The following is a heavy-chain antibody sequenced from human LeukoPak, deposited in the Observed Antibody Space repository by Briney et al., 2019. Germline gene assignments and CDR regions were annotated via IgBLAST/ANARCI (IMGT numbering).Heavy chain of an antibody. V-gene: IGHV3-15*04. J-gene: IGHJ4*02. D-gene: IGHD3-10*01. Sequence: GGSLRLSCAASGFTFNYAWMSWVRQVPGKGLEWVGQTVSEIDGGTTDYADSVKGRFTISRDNSKNTLYLQMSSLRAEDTAVYYCVNLGDQGDEDPWFDYWGQGTLVTVSS. CDR2: TVSEIDGGTT. CDR3: VNLGDQGDEDPWFDY. CDR1: GFTFNYAW.